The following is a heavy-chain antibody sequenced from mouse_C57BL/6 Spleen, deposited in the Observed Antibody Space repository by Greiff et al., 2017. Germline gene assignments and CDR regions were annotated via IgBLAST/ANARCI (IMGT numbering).Heavy chain of an antibody. CDR3: ARSTYSILYYAMDY. D-gene: IGHD2-10*01. CDR1: GYTFTSYW. J-gene: IGHJ4*01. Sequence: QVQLKQPGAELVKPGASVKMSCKASGYTFTSYWITWVKQRPGQGLEWIGDIYPGSGSTNYNEKFKSKATLTVDTSSSTAYMQLSSLTSEDSAVXYCARSTYSILYYAMDYWGQGTSVTVSS. CDR2: IYPGSGST. V-gene: IGHV1-55*01.